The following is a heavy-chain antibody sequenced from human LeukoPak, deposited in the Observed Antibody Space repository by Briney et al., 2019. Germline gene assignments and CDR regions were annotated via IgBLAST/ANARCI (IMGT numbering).Heavy chain of an antibody. Sequence: GGCLRLSCAASGFTFSSYSMNWVRQAPGKGLEWVSYISSSSSTIYYADSVKGRFTISRDNAKNSLYLQMNSLRAEDTAVYYCARIDSPNSHGYSYEDYWGQGTLVTVSS. V-gene: IGHV3-48*01. J-gene: IGHJ4*02. CDR3: ARIDSPNSHGYSYEDY. D-gene: IGHD5-18*01. CDR2: ISSSSSTI. CDR1: GFTFSSYS.